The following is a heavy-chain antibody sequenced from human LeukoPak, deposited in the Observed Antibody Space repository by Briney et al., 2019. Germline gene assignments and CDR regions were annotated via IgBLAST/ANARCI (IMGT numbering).Heavy chain of an antibody. CDR2: VYHSGTT. CDR1: GGSISSGGFY. Sequence: SETLSLTCTVSGGSISSGGFYWSWIRQPAGKGLEWIGYVYHSGTTYYNPSLQSRVSISVDTAKNQFSLKLNSVTAADTAVYYCAKDRIHYYDRWDFDYWGQGTLVTVSS. CDR3: AKDRIHYYDRWDFDY. D-gene: IGHD3-10*02. V-gene: IGHV4-30-2*01. J-gene: IGHJ4*02.